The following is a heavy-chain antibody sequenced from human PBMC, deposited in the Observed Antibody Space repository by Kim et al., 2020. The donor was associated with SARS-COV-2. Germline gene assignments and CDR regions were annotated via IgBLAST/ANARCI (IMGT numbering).Heavy chain of an antibody. CDR2: ST. J-gene: IGHJ4*02. Sequence: STYYADSVKGRFTISRDNSKNTLYLQMNSLRAEDTAVYYCAKRYGSGIDYWGQGTLVTVSS. V-gene: IGHV3-23*01. D-gene: IGHD3-10*01. CDR3: AKRYGSGIDY.